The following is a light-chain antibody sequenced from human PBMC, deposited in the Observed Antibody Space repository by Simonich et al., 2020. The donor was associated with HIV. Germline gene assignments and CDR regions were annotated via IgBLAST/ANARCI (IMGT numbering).Light chain of an antibody. V-gene: IGKV1-6*01. J-gene: IGKJ1*01. CDR3: LQDYNYPWT. CDR2: AAS. CDR1: QGIRND. Sequence: AIQMTQSPSSLSASVGDRVTITCRASQGIRNDLGWYQQKPGKAPKLLIYAASGLQSGVPSRFSGRGSGTDFSLTISSLQPEDFATYYCLQDYNYPWTFGQGTKVEIK.